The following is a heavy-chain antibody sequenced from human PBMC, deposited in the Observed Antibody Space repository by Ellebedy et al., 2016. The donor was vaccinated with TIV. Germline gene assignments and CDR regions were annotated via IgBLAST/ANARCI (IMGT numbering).Heavy chain of an antibody. D-gene: IGHD3-10*01. CDR3: AKNAPYGTGWFGNLDY. CDR2: IRGSGGAT. J-gene: IGHJ4*02. CDR1: GFTFSSYA. Sequence: PGGSLRLSCAASGFTFSSYAMTWVRQAPGKGLEWVSSIRGSGGATSSADSVKGRFPISRDNSKNTLFLQMNSLRAEDTALYYCAKNAPYGTGWFGNLDYWGQGSLVTVSS. V-gene: IGHV3-23*01.